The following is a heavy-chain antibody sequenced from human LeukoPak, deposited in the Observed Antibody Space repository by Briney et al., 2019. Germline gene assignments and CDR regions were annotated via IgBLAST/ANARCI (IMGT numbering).Heavy chain of an antibody. Sequence: GGSLRLSCAASGFTFTTYWMHWVRHAPGKGLVWVSHINSDGSITSYADSVKGRFTISRDNAKNTLYLQMNGLRAEDTAVYYCARDAVDTANAVWGQGTTVTVSS. J-gene: IGHJ6*02. CDR1: GFTFTTYW. CDR2: INSDGSIT. D-gene: IGHD5-18*01. CDR3: ARDAVDTANAV. V-gene: IGHV3-74*01.